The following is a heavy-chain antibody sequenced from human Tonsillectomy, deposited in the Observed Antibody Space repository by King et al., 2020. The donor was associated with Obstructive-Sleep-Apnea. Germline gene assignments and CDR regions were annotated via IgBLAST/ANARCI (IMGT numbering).Heavy chain of an antibody. D-gene: IGHD2-2*01. Sequence: QLVQSGAEVKKPGSSVKVSCKASGGTFSSYAISWVRQAPGQGLEWMGGIIPIFGTANYAQKFQGRVTITADESTSTAYMELRSLRSEDTAVYYCARDVGSTSCYAPPDYYGMDVWGQGTTVTVSS. CDR3: ARDVGSTSCYAPPDYYGMDV. J-gene: IGHJ6*02. V-gene: IGHV1-69*01. CDR2: IIPIFGTA. CDR1: GGTFSSYA.